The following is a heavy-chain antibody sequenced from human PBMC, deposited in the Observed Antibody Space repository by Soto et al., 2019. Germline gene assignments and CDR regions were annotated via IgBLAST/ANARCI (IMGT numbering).Heavy chain of an antibody. Sequence: QVQLVESGGGVVQPGRSLRLSCAASGFTFSSYGMHWVRQAPGKGLEWVAVIWYDGSNKYYADSVKGRFTISRDNSKNTLYLQMNSLRAEDKAVYYCARGFRDDAAEIDYWGQGTLVTVSS. J-gene: IGHJ4*02. V-gene: IGHV3-33*01. D-gene: IGHD2-21*01. CDR1: GFTFSSYG. CDR3: ARGFRDDAAEIDY. CDR2: IWYDGSNK.